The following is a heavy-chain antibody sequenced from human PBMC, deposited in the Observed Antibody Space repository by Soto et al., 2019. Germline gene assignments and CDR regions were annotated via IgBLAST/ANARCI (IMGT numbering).Heavy chain of an antibody. CDR3: ARQASGYYSGWFDP. CDR1: GGSILDSTYY. J-gene: IGHJ5*02. V-gene: IGHV4-39*01. CDR2: IFYSGGT. D-gene: IGHD3-22*01. Sequence: QLLLQESGPGLVKPSETLSLTCTVSGGSILDSTYYWAWIRQSPGKGLEWIGTIFYSGGTFYTPSLKSRVSMSVDTSNNQLALKLSSVTAADTAVYYCARQASGYYSGWFDPWGQGTLVTVSS.